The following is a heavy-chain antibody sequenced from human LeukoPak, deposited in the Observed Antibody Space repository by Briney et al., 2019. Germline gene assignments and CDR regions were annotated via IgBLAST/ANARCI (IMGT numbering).Heavy chain of an antibody. CDR2: IWYDGSNK. V-gene: IGHV3-33*01. CDR1: GFTFSSYG. J-gene: IGHJ4*02. Sequence: PGGSLRLSCAASGFTFSSYGMHLVRQAPGKGLEWVAVIWYDGSNKYYADSVKGRFTISRDNSKNTLYLQMNSLRAEDTAVYYCAREPPLEWLFYFDYWGQGTLVTVSS. CDR3: AREPPLEWLFYFDY. D-gene: IGHD3-3*01.